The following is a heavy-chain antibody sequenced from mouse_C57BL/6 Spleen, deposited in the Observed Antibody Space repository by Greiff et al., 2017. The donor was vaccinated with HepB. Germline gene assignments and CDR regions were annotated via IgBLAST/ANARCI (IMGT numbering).Heavy chain of an antibody. CDR1: GFNIKDDY. D-gene: IGHD1-1*01. V-gene: IGHV14-4*01. CDR2: IDPENGDT. J-gene: IGHJ3*01. CDR3: TTRIRGSRWFAY. Sequence: EVQLQQSGAELVRPGASVKLSCTASGFNIKDDYMHWVKQRPEQGLEWIGWIDPENGDTEYASKFQGKATITADTSSNTAYLQRSSLTSEDTAVYYCTTRIRGSRWFAYWGHGTLVTVSA.